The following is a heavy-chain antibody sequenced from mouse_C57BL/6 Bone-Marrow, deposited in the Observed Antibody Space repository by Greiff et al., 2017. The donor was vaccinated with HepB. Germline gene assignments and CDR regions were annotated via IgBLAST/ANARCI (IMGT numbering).Heavy chain of an antibody. J-gene: IGHJ3*01. V-gene: IGHV1-18*01. CDR2: INPNNGGT. Sequence: EVQLQQSGPELVKPGASVKIPCKASGYTFTDYNMDWVKQSHGKSLEWIGDINPNNGGTIYNQKFKGKATLTVDKSSSTAYMELRSLTSEDTAVYYCARTEFSWFAYWGQGTLVTVSA. CDR3: ARTEFSWFAY. CDR1: GYTFTDYN.